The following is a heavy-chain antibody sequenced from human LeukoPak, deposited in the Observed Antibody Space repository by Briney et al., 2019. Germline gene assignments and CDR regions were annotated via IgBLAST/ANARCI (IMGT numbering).Heavy chain of an antibody. CDR1: GYSISSGYY. CDR2: IYHSGST. D-gene: IGHD3-3*01. J-gene: IGHJ4*02. V-gene: IGHV4-38-2*02. Sequence: SEALSLTCTVSGYSISSGYYWGWIRQPPGKGLEWIGSIYHSGSTYYNPSLKSRVTISVDTSKNQFSLKLSSVTAADTAVYYCARGHDYDFWSGYYFGYWGQGTLVTVSS. CDR3: ARGHDYDFWSGYYFGY.